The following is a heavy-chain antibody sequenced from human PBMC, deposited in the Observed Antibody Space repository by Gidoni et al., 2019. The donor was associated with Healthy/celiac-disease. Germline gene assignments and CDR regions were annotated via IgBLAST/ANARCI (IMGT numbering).Heavy chain of an antibody. CDR1: GGTFSSYA. J-gene: IGHJ6*03. CDR2: IIPIFGTA. V-gene: IGHV1-69*01. Sequence: QVQLVQSGAEVKKPGSSVKVSCKASGGTFSSYAISWLRQTPGQGLEWMGGIIPIFGTANYAQKFQGRVTITADESTSTAYMELSSLRSEDTAVYYCARRGPYCSSTSCYGYYYYMDVWGKGTTVTVSS. CDR3: ARRGPYCSSTSCYGYYYYMDV. D-gene: IGHD2-2*01.